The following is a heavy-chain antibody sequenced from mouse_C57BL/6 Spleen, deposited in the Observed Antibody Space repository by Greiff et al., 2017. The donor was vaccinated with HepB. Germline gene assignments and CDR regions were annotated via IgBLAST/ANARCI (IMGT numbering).Heavy chain of an antibody. CDR2: IYPGNSDT. CDR3: TRPIIDSSGYAWFAY. CDR1: GYTFTSYW. V-gene: IGHV1-5*01. D-gene: IGHD3-2*02. J-gene: IGHJ3*01. Sequence: VQLQQSGTVLARPGALVKMSCKTSGYTFTSYWMHWVKQRPGQGLEWIGAIYPGNSDTSYNQKFKGKAKLTAVPSASTAYMELSSLTNEDSAVYYCTRPIIDSSGYAWFAYWGQGTLVTVSA.